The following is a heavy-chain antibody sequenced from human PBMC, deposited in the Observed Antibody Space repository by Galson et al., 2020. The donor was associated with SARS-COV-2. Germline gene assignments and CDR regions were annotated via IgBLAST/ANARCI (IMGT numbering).Heavy chain of an antibody. CDR1: GFTFSSYS. V-gene: IGHV3-21*01. Sequence: GGSLRLSCAASGFTFSSYSMNWVRQAPGKGLEWVSSISSSSSYIYYADSVKGRFTISRDNANNSLYLQMNSLRAEDTAVYYCARGEYYYDSSGYPLDYWGQGTLVTVSS. D-gene: IGHD3-22*01. J-gene: IGHJ4*02. CDR2: ISSSSSYI. CDR3: ARGEYYYDSSGYPLDY.